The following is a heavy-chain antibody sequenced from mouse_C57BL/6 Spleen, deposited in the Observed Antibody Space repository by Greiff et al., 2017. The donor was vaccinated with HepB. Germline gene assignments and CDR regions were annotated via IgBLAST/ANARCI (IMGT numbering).Heavy chain of an antibody. CDR3: AREGTVPLDY. D-gene: IGHD1-1*01. CDR2: INPNNGGT. J-gene: IGHJ2*01. V-gene: IGHV1-26*01. CDR1: GYTFTDYY. Sequence: VQLQQSGPELVKPGASVKISCKASGYTFTDYYMNWVKQSHGKSLEWIGDINPNNGGTSYNQKFKGKATLTVDKSSSTAYMELRSLTSEDSAVYYCAREGTVPLDYWGQGTTLTVSS.